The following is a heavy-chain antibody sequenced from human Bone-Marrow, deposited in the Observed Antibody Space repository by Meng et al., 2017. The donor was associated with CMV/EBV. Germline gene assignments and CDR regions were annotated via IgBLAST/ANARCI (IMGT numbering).Heavy chain of an antibody. CDR2: MNPNSGNT. CDR1: GYTFTSYD. J-gene: IGHJ4*02. D-gene: IGHD2-2*03. V-gene: IGHV1-8*01. CDR3: ARAAGYCSSTSCLNFDY. Sequence: ASVKVSCKASGYTFTSYDINWVRQATGQGLEWMGWMNPNSGNTGYAQKFQGRVTMTRNTSISTAYMELSRLRSDDTAVYYCARAAGYCSSTSCLNFDYWGQGTLVTVYS.